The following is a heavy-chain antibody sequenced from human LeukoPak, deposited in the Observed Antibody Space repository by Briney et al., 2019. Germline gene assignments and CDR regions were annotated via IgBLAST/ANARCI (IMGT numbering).Heavy chain of an antibody. J-gene: IGHJ6*02. D-gene: IGHD2-2*01. Sequence: GGSLRLSCAASGFRFTDYSMSWVRQAPGKGLEWVAGLGRSGEYKYYANSVKGRFTISRDNSKDTVSLQMNSLRAEDSAIYFCVKDRPCETCMPMDAWGQGTTVTVSS. CDR2: LGRSGEYK. CDR3: VKDRPCETCMPMDA. CDR1: GFRFTDYS. V-gene: IGHV3-23*01.